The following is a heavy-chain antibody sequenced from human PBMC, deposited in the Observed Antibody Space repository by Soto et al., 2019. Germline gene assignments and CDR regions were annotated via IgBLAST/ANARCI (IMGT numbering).Heavy chain of an antibody. D-gene: IGHD1-1*01. CDR1: GGSISSSSFY. V-gene: IGHV4-39*01. CDR3: ARLGGQAGTFQH. Sequence: PSATLSLTCTVSGGSISSSSFYWDWIRQPPGKGLEWIGGIFYSGSTYYNPSLKSRVTISFDTSKNQFSLKLSSVPAADTALYYCARLGGQAGTFQHWGQGSLVTVSS. J-gene: IGHJ1*01. CDR2: IFYSGST.